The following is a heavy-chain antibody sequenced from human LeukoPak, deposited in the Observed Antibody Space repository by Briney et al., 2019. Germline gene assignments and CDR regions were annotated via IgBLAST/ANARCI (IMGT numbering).Heavy chain of an antibody. J-gene: IGHJ4*02. V-gene: IGHV3-23*01. Sequence: GGSLRLSCAASGFTFSNYAMSWVRQAPGKGLEWVSGISSSGGSTYYGDSVKGRFTISRDNSKNTLYLQMNSLRAEDTAVYYCAKGGKWDVTPFDYWGQGTLVTVSS. CDR2: ISSSGGST. D-gene: IGHD1-26*01. CDR3: AKGGKWDVTPFDY. CDR1: GFTFSNYA.